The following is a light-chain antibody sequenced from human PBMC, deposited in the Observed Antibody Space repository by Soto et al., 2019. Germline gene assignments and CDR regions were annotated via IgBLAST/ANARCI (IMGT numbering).Light chain of an antibody. CDR2: GAS. Sequence: EIVLTQSPGTLSLSPGERATLSCRTSHSVDSTHLAWYQQKPGQAPRLLIYGASGRATGIPDRFGGSGSGTDFTLTISRLEPEDFAVYYCQHYGDSRTFDQGTKVEVK. CDR3: QHYGDSRT. V-gene: IGKV3-20*01. J-gene: IGKJ1*01. CDR1: HSVDSTH.